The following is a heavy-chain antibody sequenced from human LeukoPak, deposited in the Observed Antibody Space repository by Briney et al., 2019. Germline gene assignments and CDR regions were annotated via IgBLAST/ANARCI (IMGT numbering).Heavy chain of an antibody. CDR2: DGST. CDR1: GASISSGDYH. J-gene: IGHJ4*02. V-gene: IGHV4-31*03. Sequence: SETLSLTCTVSGASISSGDYHWSWIRQHPGKGLEWIRNDGSTSYNPSLKSRLTISVDTSKNHFSLRLSSVTAADTAIYYCAIYFVGGGGRGTWGQGTLVTVSS. D-gene: IGHD2-21*01. CDR3: AIYFVGGGGRGT.